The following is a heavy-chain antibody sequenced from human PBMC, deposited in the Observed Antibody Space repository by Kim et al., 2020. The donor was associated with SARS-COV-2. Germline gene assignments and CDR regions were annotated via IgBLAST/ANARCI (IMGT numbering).Heavy chain of an antibody. Sequence: GGSLRLSCEASGFTFSNHWMHWVRQAPGKGLEWVSRLNFDGSATNSADYAKGRFTISRDNAKNTLYVQLSSLRVDDTAVYYCARGIVGSSVTFDLWGQG. CDR1: GFTFSNHW. CDR3: ARGIVGSSVTFDL. V-gene: IGHV3-74*01. J-gene: IGHJ3*01. D-gene: IGHD1-26*01. CDR2: LNFDGSAT.